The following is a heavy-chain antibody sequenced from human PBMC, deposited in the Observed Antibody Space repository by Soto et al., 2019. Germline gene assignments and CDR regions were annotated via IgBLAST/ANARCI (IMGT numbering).Heavy chain of an antibody. V-gene: IGHV4-39*01. J-gene: IGHJ6*02. D-gene: IGHD2-15*01. CDR3: ARHLTYCSAGSCYSDFPYYGMDV. CDR2: IFYSGST. CDR1: GGSISSSSYY. Sequence: QLQLQESGPGLVKPSETLSLTCTVSGGSISSSSYYWSWIRQPPGKGLEWIGSIFYSGSTYYNPSLKSRVTISVDTSKNQFSLKLSSVTAADTAVYYCARHLTYCSAGSCYSDFPYYGMDVWGQGTTVTVSS.